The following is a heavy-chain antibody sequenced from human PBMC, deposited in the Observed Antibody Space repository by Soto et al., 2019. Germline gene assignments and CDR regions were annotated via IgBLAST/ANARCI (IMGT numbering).Heavy chain of an antibody. D-gene: IGHD3-22*01. CDR2: IYYSGST. V-gene: IGHV4-61*01. Sequence: PSETLSLTCTVSGGSVSSGSYYWSWIRQPPGKGLEWIGYIYYSGSTDYNPSLKSRVTISVDTSKNQFSLKLSSVTAADTAVYYCARDSSGYSFDYWGQGTLVTV. J-gene: IGHJ4*02. CDR1: GGSVSSGSYY. CDR3: ARDSSGYSFDY.